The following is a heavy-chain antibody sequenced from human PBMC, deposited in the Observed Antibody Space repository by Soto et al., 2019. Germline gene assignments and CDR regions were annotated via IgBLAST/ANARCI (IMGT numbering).Heavy chain of an antibody. J-gene: IGHJ6*02. CDR1: GSTFSSSE. Sequence: GGSLRLSCAASGSTFSSSEMHWVRQAPGKGLEWVSYISKSSSVIYYADSAKGRFTISRDNAKNLLYLQMNSLRAEDTAVYFCASVILRFSYGIDVWGQGTTVTVSS. CDR3: ASVILRFSYGIDV. V-gene: IGHV3-48*03. CDR2: ISKSSSVI. D-gene: IGHD3-3*01.